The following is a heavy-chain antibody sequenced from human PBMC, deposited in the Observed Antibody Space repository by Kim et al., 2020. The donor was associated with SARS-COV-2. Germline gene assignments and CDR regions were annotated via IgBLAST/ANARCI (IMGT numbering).Heavy chain of an antibody. Sequence: ASVKVSCKVSGYTLTELSMHWVRQAPGKGLEWMGGFDPEDGETIYAQKFQGRVTMTEDTSTDTAYMELSSLRSEDTAVYYCATVRGSSSWYFLPSNWFDPWGQGTLVTVSS. CDR3: ATVRGSSSWYFLPSNWFDP. D-gene: IGHD6-13*01. CDR1: GYTLTELS. V-gene: IGHV1-24*01. CDR2: FDPEDGET. J-gene: IGHJ5*02.